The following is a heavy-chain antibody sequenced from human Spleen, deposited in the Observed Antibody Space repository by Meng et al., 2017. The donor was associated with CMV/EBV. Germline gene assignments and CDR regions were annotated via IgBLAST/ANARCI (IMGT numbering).Heavy chain of an antibody. J-gene: IGHJ6*02. CDR3: ARLGLAVAGSPGMDV. Sequence: LSLTCAASGFTFSSYAMSWVRQAPGKGLEWVSGISGSGGSTYYADSVKGRFTISRDNSKNTVYLQMNSLRAEDTAVYYCARLGLAVAGSPGMDVWGQGTAVTVSS. CDR2: ISGSGGST. V-gene: IGHV3-23*01. D-gene: IGHD6-13*01. CDR1: GFTFSSYA.